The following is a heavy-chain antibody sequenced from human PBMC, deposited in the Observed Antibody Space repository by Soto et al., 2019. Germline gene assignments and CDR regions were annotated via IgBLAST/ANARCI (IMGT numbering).Heavy chain of an antibody. Sequence: GGSLRLSCAASGFIFTEYAMSWVRQAPGKGLEWVSSITSGGSTYYADSVKGRFTISRDNSKNTLYLQVNSLRAEDSAVYYCAKGGSYSDISTGYYASTYYFDYWGQETLVTVSS. V-gene: IGHV3-23*01. CDR2: ITSGGST. CDR1: GFIFTEYA. J-gene: IGHJ4*02. CDR3: AKGGSYSDISTGYYASTYYFDY. D-gene: IGHD3-9*01.